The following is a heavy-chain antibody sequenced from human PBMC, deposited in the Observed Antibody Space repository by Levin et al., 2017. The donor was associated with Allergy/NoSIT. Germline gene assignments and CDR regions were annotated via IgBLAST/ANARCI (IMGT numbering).Heavy chain of an antibody. J-gene: IGHJ4*02. CDR3: AREDGSTFDF. V-gene: IGHV4-31*03. CDR1: GGCISGGGYH. Sequence: SQTLSLTCTVSGGCISGGGYHWTWIRQHPEKGLEWIGYIYYSGSTFYNPSLKSRLMISVDTSKNQFSLNVSSVTAADTAVYYCAREDGSTFDFWGQGALVTVAS. CDR2: IYYSGST. D-gene: IGHD2-2*03.